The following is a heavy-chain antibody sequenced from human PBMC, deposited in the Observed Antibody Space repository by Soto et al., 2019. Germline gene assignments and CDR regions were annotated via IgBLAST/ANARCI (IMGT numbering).Heavy chain of an antibody. D-gene: IGHD1-26*01. V-gene: IGHV1-2*02. CDR1: GYTFTGHY. Sequence: ASVKVSCKASGYTFTGHYIHWVRQAPEQGPEWMGEIGPESGATRYAQKFQGRVTMTRDTSITTVYMELKNLSPDDTAVYYCGRGRSGQIVVFFWGQGTPVTAPQ. J-gene: IGHJ4*02. CDR3: GRGRSGQIVVFF. CDR2: IGPESGAT.